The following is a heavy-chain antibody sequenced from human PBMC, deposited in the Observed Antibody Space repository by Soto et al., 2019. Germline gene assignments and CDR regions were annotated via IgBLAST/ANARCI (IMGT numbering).Heavy chain of an antibody. CDR3: ARILIIGTTSRSYFAY. CDR1: GFTFSSYD. V-gene: IGHV3-13*04. Sequence: GGSLRLACAASGFTFSSYDMHWVRQATGKGLEWVSAIGTAGDTYYPGSVKGRFTISRENAKNSLYLQMNGLRAEDTAVYYCARILIIGTTSRSYFAYWGQGTLVTVSS. D-gene: IGHD1-20*01. CDR2: IGTAGDT. J-gene: IGHJ4*02.